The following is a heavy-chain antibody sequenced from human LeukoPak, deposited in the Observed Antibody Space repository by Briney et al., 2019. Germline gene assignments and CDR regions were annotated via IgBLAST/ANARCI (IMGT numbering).Heavy chain of an antibody. D-gene: IGHD1-1*01. Sequence: SETLSLTCAVYGGSFSGYYWSWIRQPPGKGLEWIGEINHSGSTNYNPSLKSRVTISVDTSKNQFSLKLSSVTAADTAVYYCARYGYSPETTFDYWGQGTLVTVSS. CDR2: INHSGST. CDR1: GGSFSGYY. CDR3: ARYGYSPETTFDY. V-gene: IGHV4-34*01. J-gene: IGHJ4*02.